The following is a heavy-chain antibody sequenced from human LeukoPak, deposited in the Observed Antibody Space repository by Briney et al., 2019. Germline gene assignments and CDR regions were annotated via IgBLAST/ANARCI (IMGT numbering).Heavy chain of an antibody. CDR1: GYTFTSYD. D-gene: IGHD6-19*01. CDR3: ARNSHGYSSGWLQFNFDY. CDR2: MNPNSGNT. J-gene: IGHJ4*02. V-gene: IGHV1-8*03. Sequence: ASVKVSCKASGYTFTSYDINWVRQATGQGLEWMGWMNPNSGNTGYAQKFQGRVTITRNTSMSTAYMELSSLRSEDTAVYYCARNSHGYSSGWLQFNFDYWGQGTLVTVSS.